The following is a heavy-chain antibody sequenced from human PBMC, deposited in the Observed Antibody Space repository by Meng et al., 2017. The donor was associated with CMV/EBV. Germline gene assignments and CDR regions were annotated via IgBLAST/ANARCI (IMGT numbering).Heavy chain of an antibody. CDR3: AKDEYSSSSDAFDI. Sequence: GGSLRLSCAASGFTFSSYGMHWVRQAPGKGLEWVAVIRYDGSNKYYADSVKGRFTISRDNSKNTLYLQMNSLRAEDTAVYYCAKDEYSSSSDAFDIWGQGTMVTVSS. CDR1: GFTFSSYG. J-gene: IGHJ3*02. V-gene: IGHV3-30*02. D-gene: IGHD6-6*01. CDR2: IRYDGSNK.